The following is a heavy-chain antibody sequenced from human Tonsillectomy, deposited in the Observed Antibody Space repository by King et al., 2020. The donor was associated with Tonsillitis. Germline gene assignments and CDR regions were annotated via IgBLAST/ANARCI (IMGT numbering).Heavy chain of an antibody. CDR2: INAYNGNT. J-gene: IGHJ4*02. CDR3: ARVGYNSYFDF. V-gene: IGHV1-18*01. Sequence: QLVQSGAEVKKPGASVKVSCKTSGYTFNNYAINWVRQAPGQGLEWVGWINAYNGNTNYEQKFQGRVTMTTDTSTSTAYMEVGSLRFDDTAVYVCARVGYNSYFDFWGQGTLVTVSS. D-gene: IGHD1-1*01. CDR1: GYTFNNYA.